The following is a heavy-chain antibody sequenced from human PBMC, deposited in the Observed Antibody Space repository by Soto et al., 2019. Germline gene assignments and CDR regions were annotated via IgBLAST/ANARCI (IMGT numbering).Heavy chain of an antibody. Sequence: EVQLLESGGGLVQPGGSLRLSCAASGFTFSNYAMSWVRQAPGKGLEWVSPISGSDGVTYYADSVKGRFTISRDISKNPVYLEMTCLGVEVTAVYYCANLSGGRWRGSVAVWGQGPAVTVS. J-gene: IGHJ6*02. V-gene: IGHV3-23*01. CDR3: ANLSGGRWRGSVAV. D-gene: IGHD3-10*01. CDR1: GFTFSNYA. CDR2: ISGSDGVT.